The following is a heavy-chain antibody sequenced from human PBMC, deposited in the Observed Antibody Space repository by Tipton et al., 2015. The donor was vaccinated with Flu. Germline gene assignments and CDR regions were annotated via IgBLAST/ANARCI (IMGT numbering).Heavy chain of an antibody. CDR2: INHSGST. Sequence: LRLSCAASGFTFSSYAMSWVRQAPGKGLEWIGEINHSGSTNYNPSLKSRVTMSVDTSKNQFSLKVRSLTAADTAVYYCARGSGYANVYLDYWGRGNLVTVSS. D-gene: IGHD5-12*01. J-gene: IGHJ4*02. V-gene: IGHV4-34*01. CDR3: ARGSGYANVYLDY. CDR1: GFTFSSYA.